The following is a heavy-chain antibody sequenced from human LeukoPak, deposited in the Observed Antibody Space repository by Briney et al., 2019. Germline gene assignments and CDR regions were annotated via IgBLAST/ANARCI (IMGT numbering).Heavy chain of an antibody. D-gene: IGHD3-22*01. CDR3: ASGPYYSNGYHIDY. Sequence: GGSLRRSCAASGFTFSSYSMSWVRQAPGKGLEWVSSISSSSSYIYYADSVKGRFTTSRDNAKSSLYLQMNSLRAEDTAVYYCASGPYYSNGYHIDYWGQGTLVTVSS. CDR2: ISSSSSYI. J-gene: IGHJ4*02. V-gene: IGHV3-21*06. CDR1: GFTFSSYS.